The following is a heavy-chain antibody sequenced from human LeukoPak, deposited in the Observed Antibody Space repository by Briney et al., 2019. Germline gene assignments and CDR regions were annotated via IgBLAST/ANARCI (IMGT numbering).Heavy chain of an antibody. CDR1: GFTFSSHW. CDR3: ARGHVPGSTRHWDF. V-gene: IGHV3-74*01. J-gene: IGHJ4*02. CDR2: IRGDENEI. D-gene: IGHD3-10*01. Sequence: PGGSLRLSCEASGFTFSSHWMHWVRHVPGKGLVWVARIRGDENEIDYADSVKGRFTISRDNAKNTLYLQMNSLRVEDTAVYFCARGHVPGSTRHWDFWGQGTLATVSS.